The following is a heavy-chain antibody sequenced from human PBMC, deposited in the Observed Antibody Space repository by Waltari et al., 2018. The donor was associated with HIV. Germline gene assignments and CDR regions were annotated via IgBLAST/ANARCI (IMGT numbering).Heavy chain of an antibody. J-gene: IGHJ2*01. CDR2: MDTDVTGT. CDR1: GFTFTNYW. V-gene: IGHV3-74*01. CDR3: TTVFEF. Sequence: EVQLVESGGGLVQPGGSLTLSCAASGFTFTNYWMHWVRQVPGKGLVGVARMDTDVTGTSYADSVKGRLTISRDNAKNTVHLQMNSLRLEDTALYYCTTVFEFWGRGTQVTVSS.